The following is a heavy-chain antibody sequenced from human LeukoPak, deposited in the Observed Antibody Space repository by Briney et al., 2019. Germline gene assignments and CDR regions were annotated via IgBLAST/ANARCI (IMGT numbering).Heavy chain of an antibody. CDR1: DGSISSYY. CDR2: IYSSGST. V-gene: IGHV4-59*01. J-gene: IGHJ3*02. D-gene: IGHD4-17*01. Sequence: SETLSLTCTVSDGSISSYYWNYIRQPPGKGLEWIGYIYSSGSTNYNPSLKSRVTISLDTSKNQFFLNLSSVTAADTAVYYCARDEAVMTTVLSDAFDIWGQGTMVTVSS. CDR3: ARDEAVMTTVLSDAFDI.